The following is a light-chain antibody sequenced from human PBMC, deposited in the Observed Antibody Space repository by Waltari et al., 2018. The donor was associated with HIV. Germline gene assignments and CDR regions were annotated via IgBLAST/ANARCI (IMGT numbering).Light chain of an antibody. Sequence: QSALTQPASVSGSPGQSITISCTGPSTDVGYYNLVSWYQQDPGKAPKVMIYEVSKRPSGVSNRFSGSKSGNTASLTISGLQAEDEADYYCGSYAGSNAYVFGIGTKVTVL. J-gene: IGLJ1*01. V-gene: IGLV2-23*02. CDR3: GSYAGSNAYV. CDR1: STDVGYYNL. CDR2: EVS.